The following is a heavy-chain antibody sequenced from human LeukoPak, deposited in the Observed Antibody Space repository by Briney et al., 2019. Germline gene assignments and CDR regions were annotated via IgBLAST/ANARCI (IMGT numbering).Heavy chain of an antibody. CDR3: AKEGVVGATITVFDY. D-gene: IGHD1-26*01. J-gene: IGHJ4*02. V-gene: IGHV3-30*02. CDR2: IRYDGSNK. Sequence: PGGSLRLSCAASGFTFSSYGMHWVRQAPGKGLEWVAFIRYDGSNKYYADSVKGRFTISRDNSKNTLYLQMNSLRAEDTAVYYCAKEGVVGATITVFDYWGQGTLVTVSS. CDR1: GFTFSSYG.